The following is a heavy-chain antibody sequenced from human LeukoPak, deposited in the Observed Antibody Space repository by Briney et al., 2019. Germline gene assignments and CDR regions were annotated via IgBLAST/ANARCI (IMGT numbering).Heavy chain of an antibody. CDR3: ALKYDSSWYSPFDY. Sequence: LGESLKISCKGSGYSFTGYWIGWVRQMPGKGLEWMGIIYPGDSDTRYSPSFQGQVTISTDKSISTAYLQWSSLKASDIAMYYCALKYDSSWYSPFDYWGQGTLVTVSS. CDR1: GYSFTGYW. D-gene: IGHD6-13*01. CDR2: IYPGDSDT. V-gene: IGHV5-51*01. J-gene: IGHJ4*02.